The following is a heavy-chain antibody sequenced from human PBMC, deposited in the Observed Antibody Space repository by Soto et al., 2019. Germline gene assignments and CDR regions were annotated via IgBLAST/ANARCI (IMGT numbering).Heavy chain of an antibody. CDR1: GFTFSSYD. CDR3: ARANQYGSESYYNTKHFDY. V-gene: IGHV3-13*01. J-gene: IGHJ4*02. Sequence: GGSLRLSCAASGFTFSSYDMHWVRQATGKGLEWVSAIGTAGDTYYPGSVKGRFTISRENAKNSLYLQMNSLRAEDTAVYYCARANQYGSESYYNTKHFDYWGQGTLVTVSS. D-gene: IGHD3-10*01. CDR2: IGTAGDT.